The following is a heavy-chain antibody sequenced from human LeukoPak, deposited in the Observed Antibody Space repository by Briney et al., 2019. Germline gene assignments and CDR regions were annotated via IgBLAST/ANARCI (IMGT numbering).Heavy chain of an antibody. CDR3: ARVPPYDFWSGYFGGLHYYYYMDV. J-gene: IGHJ6*03. Sequence: PSETLSLTRTVSGYSISSGYYWGWIRQPPGKGLEWIGSIYHSGSTYYNPSLKSRVTISVDTSKNQFSLKLSSVTAADTAVYYCARVPPYDFWSGYFGGLHYYYYMDVWGKGTTVTVSS. V-gene: IGHV4-38-2*02. CDR1: GYSISSGYY. D-gene: IGHD3-3*01. CDR2: IYHSGST.